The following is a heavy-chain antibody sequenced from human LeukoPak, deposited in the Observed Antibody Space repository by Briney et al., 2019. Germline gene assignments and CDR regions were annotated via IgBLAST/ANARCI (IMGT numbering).Heavy chain of an antibody. J-gene: IGHJ4*02. CDR1: GFTFSSYD. CDR3: AKSIRLDTAMAYRSYYFDY. V-gene: IGHV3-23*01. Sequence: GGPLRLSCAPSGFTFSSYDMLWARQATGKGLEWVSANSGCGGKTHYADSVKGRFTISKDNSKNMLYLQMNSLRAEDTAVYYCAKSIRLDTAMAYRSYYFDYWGQGTLGT. D-gene: IGHD5-18*01. CDR2: NSGCGGKT.